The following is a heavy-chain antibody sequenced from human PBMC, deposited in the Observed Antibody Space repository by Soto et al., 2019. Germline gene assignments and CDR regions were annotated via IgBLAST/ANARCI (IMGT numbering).Heavy chain of an antibody. CDR3: ATQPYSSSSGYYYGMDV. CDR2: IIPIFGTA. D-gene: IGHD6-6*01. Sequence: QVQLVPSGAEVKKPGSSVKVSCKASGGTFSSYAISWVRQAPGQGLEWMGGIIPIFGTANYAQKFQGRVTITADESTSTAYMELSSLRSEDTAVYYCATQPYSSSSGYYYGMDVWGQGTTVTVSS. CDR1: GGTFSSYA. J-gene: IGHJ6*02. V-gene: IGHV1-69*01.